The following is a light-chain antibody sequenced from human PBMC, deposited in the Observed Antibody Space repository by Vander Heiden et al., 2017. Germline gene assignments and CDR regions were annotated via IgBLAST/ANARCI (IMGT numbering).Light chain of an antibody. CDR3: QHYNNFPYT. V-gene: IGKV1-5*03. J-gene: IGKJ2*01. Sequence: DIQMTQSPSTLSASAGDRVTITCRASQSISIWLAWYQQKPGQAPNLLIYKASNLETGVPSRFSGSGSGTDFTLTISSLQPEDVATYYCQHYNNFPYTFGQGTKLEI. CDR1: QSISIW. CDR2: KAS.